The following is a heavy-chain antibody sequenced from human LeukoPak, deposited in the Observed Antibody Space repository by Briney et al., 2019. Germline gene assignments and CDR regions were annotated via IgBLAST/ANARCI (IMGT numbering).Heavy chain of an antibody. Sequence: GGSLRLSCAASGFIYYNYALSWVRQAPRKGLEWVSSISGRGGSTYYTESVTGRFTISRDNSKSTLYLQMNSLRAEDTAIYYCAKALGGDEPPPNDAFDLWGQGTVVTVSS. CDR1: GFIYYNYA. D-gene: IGHD2-21*02. CDR2: ISGRGGST. J-gene: IGHJ3*01. V-gene: IGHV3-23*01. CDR3: AKALGGDEPPPNDAFDL.